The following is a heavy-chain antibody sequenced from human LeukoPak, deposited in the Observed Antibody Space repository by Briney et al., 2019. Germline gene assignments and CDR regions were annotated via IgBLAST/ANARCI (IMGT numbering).Heavy chain of an antibody. CDR2: MNPNSGNT. CDR3: ARGVVVPAAIAFGLKGVRAYYMDV. Sequence: EASVKVSCKASGYTFTSYDINWVRQATGQGLEWMGWMNPNSGNTGYAQKFQGRVTMTRNTSISTAYMELSSLRSEDTAVYYCARGVVVPAAIAFGLKGVRAYYMDVWGKGTTVTVSS. CDR1: GYTFTSYD. J-gene: IGHJ6*03. D-gene: IGHD2-2*01. V-gene: IGHV1-8*01.